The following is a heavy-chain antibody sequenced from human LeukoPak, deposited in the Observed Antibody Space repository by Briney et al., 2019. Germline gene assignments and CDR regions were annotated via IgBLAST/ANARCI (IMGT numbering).Heavy chain of an antibody. V-gene: IGHV3-23*01. CDR3: AKGGYFSFDM. D-gene: IGHD2-2*03. CDR2: ISGSHAGRLGTT. J-gene: IGHJ3*02. CDR1: GFTFITHD. Sequence: PGGSLRLSCAASGFTFITHDMSWVRQTPGKGLEWVSGISGSHAGRLGTTYYADSVQGRFTISRDNSNNALYLQMHSLRAEDTAMYFCAKGGYFSFDMWGQGTMVTVSS.